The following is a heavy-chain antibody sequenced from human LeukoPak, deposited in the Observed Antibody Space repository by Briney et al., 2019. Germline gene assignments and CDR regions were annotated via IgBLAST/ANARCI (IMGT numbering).Heavy chain of an antibody. J-gene: IGHJ4*02. CDR2: IYYSGST. CDR1: GGSINSYY. V-gene: IGHV4-59*12. CDR3: ARGPSYSGSYYADY. D-gene: IGHD1-26*01. Sequence: ASETLSLTCSVSGGSINSYYWSWIRQPPGQGLEWIGYIYYSGSTYYNPSLKSRVTISVDTSKNQFSLKLSSVTAADTAVYYCARGPSYSGSYYADYWGQGTLVTVSS.